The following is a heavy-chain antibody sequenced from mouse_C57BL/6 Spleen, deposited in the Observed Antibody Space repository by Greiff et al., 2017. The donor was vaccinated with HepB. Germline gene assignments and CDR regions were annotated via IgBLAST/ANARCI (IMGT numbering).Heavy chain of an antibody. CDR2: INPSTGGT. V-gene: IGHV1-42*01. CDR3: ARSLEDYDAMDY. J-gene: IGHJ4*01. CDR1: GYSFTGYY. Sequence: VQLKQSGPELVKPGASVKISCKASGYSFTGYYMNWVKQSPEKSLEWIGEINPSTGGTTYNQKFKAKATLTVDKSSSTAYMQLKSLTSEDSAVYYCARSLEDYDAMDYWGQGTSVTVSS.